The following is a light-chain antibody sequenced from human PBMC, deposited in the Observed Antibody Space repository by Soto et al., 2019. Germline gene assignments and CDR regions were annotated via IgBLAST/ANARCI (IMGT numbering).Light chain of an antibody. CDR1: QSVLYSSSNKNY. CDR3: QQSYSIPLT. CDR2: WAS. V-gene: IGKV4-1*01. J-gene: IGKJ4*01. Sequence: DIVMTQSPDSLAVSLGERATINCKSSQSVLYSSSNKNYLAWYQQQPGPPPKLLIHWASTRESGVPDRFSGSGSETDFTLTISSLQAEDVAVYYCQQSYSIPLTFGGGTKVEIK.